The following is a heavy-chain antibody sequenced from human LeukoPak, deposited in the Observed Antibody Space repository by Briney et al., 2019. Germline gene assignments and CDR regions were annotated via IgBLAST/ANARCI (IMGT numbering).Heavy chain of an antibody. J-gene: IGHJ4*02. V-gene: IGHV3-49*04. D-gene: IGHD3-10*01. Sequence: GGSLRLSCRTSGFSFSDYAMSWVRQAPGKGLEWVGFIRSKPYGGTTEYAASIKDRLSISRDDSKSIAHLEMNSLKSEDTAVYYCTRLARGSGNYYTPGFWGQGTLVTVSS. CDR1: GFSFSDYA. CDR2: IRSKPYGGTT. CDR3: TRLARGSGNYYTPGF.